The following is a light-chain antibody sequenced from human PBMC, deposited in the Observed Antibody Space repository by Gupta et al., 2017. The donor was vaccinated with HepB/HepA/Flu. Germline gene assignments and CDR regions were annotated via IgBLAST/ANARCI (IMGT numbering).Light chain of an antibody. CDR1: QNVLHSSNNKNY. CDR2: WAS. J-gene: IGKJ1*01. CDR3: QQYYNAPWT. Sequence: DIVMTQSPNSLAASLGERATINCKSSQNVLHSSNNKNYLTWYQQKPGQPPKLLIYWASTRESGVPDRFSGSGSGTDFTLTISSLQAEDVAVYYCQQYYNAPWTFGQGTKVEIK. V-gene: IGKV4-1*01.